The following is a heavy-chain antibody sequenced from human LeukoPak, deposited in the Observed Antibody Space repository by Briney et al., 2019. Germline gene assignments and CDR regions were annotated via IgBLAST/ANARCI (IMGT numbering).Heavy chain of an antibody. J-gene: IGHJ6*02. CDR3: ARDIGDYYYGMDV. CDR2: ISSSGSTI. D-gene: IGHD1-26*01. CDR1: GFTLSDYY. Sequence: PGGSLRLSCAASGFTLSDYYMSWIRQAPGKGLKWVSYISSSGSTIYYADSVKGRFTISRDNAKNSLYLQMNSLRAEDTAVYYCARDIGDYYYGMDVWGQGTTVTVSS. V-gene: IGHV3-11*01.